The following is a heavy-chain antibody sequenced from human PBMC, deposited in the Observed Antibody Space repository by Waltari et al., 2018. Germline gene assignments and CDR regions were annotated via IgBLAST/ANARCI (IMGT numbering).Heavy chain of an antibody. CDR2: IKEDESEK. J-gene: IGHJ4*02. V-gene: IGHV3-7*01. CDR1: GFMFSGYW. Sequence: VESGGGLVQPGGSLRLSCAASGFMFSGYWMSWVRQAPGRGLEWVANIKEDESEKYYVDSVKGRFTISRDNAKNSLYLQMNSLRADDTAVYYCARVSTTRPFDYWGPGNLVTVSS. CDR3: ARVSTTRPFDY. D-gene: IGHD6-6*01.